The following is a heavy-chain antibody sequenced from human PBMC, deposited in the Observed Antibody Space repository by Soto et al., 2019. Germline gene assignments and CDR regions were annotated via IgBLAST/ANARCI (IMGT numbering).Heavy chain of an antibody. J-gene: IGHJ6*03. CDR3: ARADLTTGSLPYFYYMDV. V-gene: IGHV1-69*02. CDR1: GGTFSSYT. D-gene: IGHD4-17*01. CDR2: IIPILGIA. Sequence: QVQLVQSGAEVKKPGSSVKVSCKASGGTFSSYTISWVRQAPGQGRGWMGRIIPILGIANYAQKFQGRVTITADKSTSTSYMELSSLRSEDTAVYYCARADLTTGSLPYFYYMDVWGKGTTVTVSS.